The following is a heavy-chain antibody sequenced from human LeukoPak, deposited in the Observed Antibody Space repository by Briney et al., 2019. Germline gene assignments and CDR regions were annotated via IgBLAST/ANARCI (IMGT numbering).Heavy chain of an antibody. CDR3: AKDLSRQQLVPLPFDY. CDR1: GFTFSSYG. V-gene: IGHV3-30*18. D-gene: IGHD6-13*01. Sequence: PGGSLRLSCAASGFTFSSYGMHWVRQAPGKGLEWVAVISYDGSNKYYADSVKGRFTISRDNSKNTLYLQMNSLRAEDTAVYYCAKDLSRQQLVPLPFDYWGQGTLVTVSS. J-gene: IGHJ4*02. CDR2: ISYDGSNK.